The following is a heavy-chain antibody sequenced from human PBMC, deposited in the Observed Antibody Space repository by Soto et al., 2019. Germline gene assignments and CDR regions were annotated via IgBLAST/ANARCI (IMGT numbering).Heavy chain of an antibody. Sequence: EVQLVASGGGLVQPGGSLRLSCAASGFTCSSCEMNWVRQAPGKGLEWVSYISNSGSTLYYADSVKVRITISRDNAKNSVSQQMNSPSVEDTVVYSGAGGGSYPSNWGQGTLVTVSS. J-gene: IGHJ4*02. V-gene: IGHV3-48*03. CDR3: AGGGSYPSN. D-gene: IGHD1-26*01. CDR1: GFTCSSCE. CDR2: ISNSGSTL.